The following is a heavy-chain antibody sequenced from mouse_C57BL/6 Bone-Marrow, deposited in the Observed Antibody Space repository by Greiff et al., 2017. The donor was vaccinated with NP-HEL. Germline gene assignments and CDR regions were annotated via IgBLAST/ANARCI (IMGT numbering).Heavy chain of an antibody. Sequence: VQLQQSGPVLVKPGASVKMSCKASGYTFTDYYMNWVKQSHGKSLEWIGVINPYNGGTSYNQKFKGKATLTVDKSSSTAYMELNSLTSEDSAVYYCARKLRPYYFDYWGQGTTLTVSS. V-gene: IGHV1-19*01. CDR1: GYTFTDYY. D-gene: IGHD1-1*01. J-gene: IGHJ2*01. CDR2: INPYNGGT. CDR3: ARKLRPYYFDY.